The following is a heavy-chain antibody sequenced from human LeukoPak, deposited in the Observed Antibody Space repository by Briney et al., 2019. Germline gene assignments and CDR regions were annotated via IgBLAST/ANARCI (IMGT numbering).Heavy chain of an antibody. Sequence: PGGSLRLSCAASGFTFSSYGMHWVRQAPGKGLEWVAVISYDGSNKYYADSVKGRFTISRDNSKNTLYLQMNSLRAEDTAVYYCARGDDYSSFLGYYMDVWGKGTTVTVSS. D-gene: IGHD4-11*01. V-gene: IGHV3-30*03. CDR1: GFTFSSYG. J-gene: IGHJ6*03. CDR2: ISYDGSNK. CDR3: ARGDDYSSFLGYYMDV.